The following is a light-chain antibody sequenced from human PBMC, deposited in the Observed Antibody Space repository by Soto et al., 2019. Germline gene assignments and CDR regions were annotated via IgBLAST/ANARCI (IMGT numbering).Light chain of an antibody. CDR2: DVN. CDR3: CSYPASGTYV. CDR1: SSDVGSYDH. V-gene: IGLV2-11*01. J-gene: IGLJ1*01. Sequence: QSALIQPPSVSGSPGQSVTVSCTGTSSDVGSYDHVCWCQLHPGTVPKPMIYDVNTRPSGVPDRFSGSKSGNTGSKTISGLQAEDEADYFCCSYPASGTYVFEAGTKVTVL.